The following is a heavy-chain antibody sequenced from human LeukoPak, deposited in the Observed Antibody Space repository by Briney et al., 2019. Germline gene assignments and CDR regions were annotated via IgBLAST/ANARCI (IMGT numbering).Heavy chain of an antibody. J-gene: IGHJ3*01. V-gene: IGHV3-7*01. Sequence: GSLKLSCVASGFTFKNYWMSWVRQAPGKGLEWVANIKQDGSKKYYVDSVKGRFTISRDNAKNSLYLQMNSLRAEDTAVYYCARDREMATRLHDAFDFWGQGTMVTVSS. D-gene: IGHD5-24*01. CDR3: ARDREMATRLHDAFDF. CDR2: IKQDGSKK. CDR1: GFTFKNYW.